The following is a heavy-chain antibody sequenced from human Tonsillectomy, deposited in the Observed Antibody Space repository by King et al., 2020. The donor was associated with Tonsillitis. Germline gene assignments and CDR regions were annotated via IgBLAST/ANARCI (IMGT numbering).Heavy chain of an antibody. V-gene: IGHV3-30-3*01. CDR2: ISYDGTNK. D-gene: IGHD4-17*01. CDR1: GFTFSNYA. J-gene: IGHJ6*02. Sequence: QLVQSGGGVVQPGRSLRLSCAASGFTFSNYAMPWVRQAPGKGLGGVADISYDGTNKYYAASVKGRFTISRDKSKNTLYLQINSLRAEDTADYYCARRDGALDYYYYGMDVWGQGTTVTVS. CDR3: ARRDGALDYYYYGMDV.